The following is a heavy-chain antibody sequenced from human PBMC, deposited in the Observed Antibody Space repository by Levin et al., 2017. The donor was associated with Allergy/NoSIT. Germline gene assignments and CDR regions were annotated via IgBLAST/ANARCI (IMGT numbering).Heavy chain of an antibody. Sequence: GESLKISCKASGYTFTGYYMHWVRQAPGQGLEWMGWINPNSGGTNYAQKFQGRVTMTRDTSISTAYMELSRLRSDDTAVYYCARMRGMNCSSTSCYAWVFDYWGQGTLVTVSS. CDR2: INPNSGGT. CDR3: ARMRGMNCSSTSCYAWVFDY. J-gene: IGHJ4*02. V-gene: IGHV1-2*02. CDR1: GYTFTGYY. D-gene: IGHD2-2*01.